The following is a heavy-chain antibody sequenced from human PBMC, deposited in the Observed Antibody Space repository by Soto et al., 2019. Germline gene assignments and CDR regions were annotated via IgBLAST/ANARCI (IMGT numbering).Heavy chain of an antibody. CDR2: IYYSGST. D-gene: IGHD4-17*01. V-gene: IGHV4-39*01. Sequence: SETLSLTCTVSGGSISSSSYYWGWIRQPPGKGLEWIGSIYYSGSTYYNPSLKSRVTISVDTSKNQFSLKLSSVTAADTAVYYCARQTTTASVLYFDYWGQGTLVTVSS. J-gene: IGHJ4*02. CDR3: ARQTTTASVLYFDY. CDR1: GGSISSSSYY.